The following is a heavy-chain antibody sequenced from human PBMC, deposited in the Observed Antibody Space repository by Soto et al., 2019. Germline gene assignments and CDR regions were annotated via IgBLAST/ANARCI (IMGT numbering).Heavy chain of an antibody. Sequence: SETLSLTCTVSGGSISSYYWSWIRQPPGKGLEWIGYIYYSGSTNYNPSLKSRVTISVDTSKNQFSLKLSSVTAADTAVYYCARDRPLGPPAPYYYYGMDVWGQGTTVTVSS. J-gene: IGHJ6*02. CDR2: IYYSGST. D-gene: IGHD7-27*01. CDR1: GGSISSYY. CDR3: ARDRPLGPPAPYYYYGMDV. V-gene: IGHV4-59*01.